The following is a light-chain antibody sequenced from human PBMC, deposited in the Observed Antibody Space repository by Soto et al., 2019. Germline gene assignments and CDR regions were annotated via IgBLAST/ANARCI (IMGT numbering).Light chain of an antibody. CDR3: QHSQNSPIP. CDR2: GAS. J-gene: IGKJ5*01. CDR1: QRVTSSY. Sequence: TLSFSPGERATLSCMSSQRVTSSYFAWYQQKPGQAPRLLIHGASSRATGIPDRFSGGGSGTDFSLTISSLEPEDFAVYYCQHSQNSPIPFGQG. V-gene: IGKV3-20*01.